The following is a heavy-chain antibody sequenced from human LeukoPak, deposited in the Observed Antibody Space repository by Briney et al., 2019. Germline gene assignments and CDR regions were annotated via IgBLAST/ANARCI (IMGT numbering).Heavy chain of an antibody. J-gene: IGHJ4*02. CDR2: IYYSGST. V-gene: IGHV4-59*12. D-gene: IGHD2-15*01. CDR1: GGSISSYY. Sequence: PSETLSLTCTVSGGSISSYYWSWIRHPPGKGLEWIGYIYYSGSTNYNPSLKSRVTISVDTSKNQFSLKLSSVTAADTAVYYCARLARYCSGGSCYPDYWGQGTLVTVSS. CDR3: ARLARYCSGGSCYPDY.